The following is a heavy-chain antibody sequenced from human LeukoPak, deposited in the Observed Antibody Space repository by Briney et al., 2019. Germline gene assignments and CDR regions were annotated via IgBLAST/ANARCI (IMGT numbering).Heavy chain of an antibody. J-gene: IGHJ5*02. CDR1: GFTFSSYW. D-gene: IGHD5-18*01. V-gene: IGHV3-7*05. CDR3: ATLTDTAMITVDWFDP. Sequence: GGSLRLSCAASGFTFSSYWMSWVRQAPGKGLEWVANIKQDGSEKYYVDSVKGRFTISRDNAKNSLYLQMNSLRAEDTAVYYCATLTDTAMITVDWFDPWGQGTLVTVSS. CDR2: IKQDGSEK.